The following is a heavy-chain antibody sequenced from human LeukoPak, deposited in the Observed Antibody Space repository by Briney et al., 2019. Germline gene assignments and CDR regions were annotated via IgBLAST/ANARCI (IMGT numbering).Heavy chain of an antibody. CDR1: GYSISSGYY. J-gene: IGHJ4*02. CDR2: IYHSGST. D-gene: IGHD2-15*01. Sequence: SETLSLTCTVSGYSISSGYYWGWIRQPPGKGLEWIGSIYHSGSTYYNPSLKSRVTISVDTSKNQFSLKLSSVTAADTAVYYCARVSVRGYSDYWGQGTLVTVSS. CDR3: ARVSVRGYSDY. V-gene: IGHV4-38-2*02.